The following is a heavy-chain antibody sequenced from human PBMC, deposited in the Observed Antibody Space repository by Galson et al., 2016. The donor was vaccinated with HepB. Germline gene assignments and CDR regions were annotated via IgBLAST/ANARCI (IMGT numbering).Heavy chain of an antibody. CDR3: ATSLRDYGMAI. Sequence: SETLSLTCGVYGESLNTYNWNWIRQAPGKGLEWIAEISPTDTAYYNPSLNNRASIFLHTSKSQLSLMLTSVTAADTAIYFCATSLRDYGMAIWGEGSAVTVSS. V-gene: IGHV4-34*01. J-gene: IGHJ6*01. CDR1: GESLNTYN. CDR2: ISPTDTA. D-gene: IGHD3-16*01.